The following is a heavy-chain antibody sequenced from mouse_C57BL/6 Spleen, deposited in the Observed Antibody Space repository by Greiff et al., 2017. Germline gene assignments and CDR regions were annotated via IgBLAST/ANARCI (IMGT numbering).Heavy chain of an antibody. D-gene: IGHD4-1*01. J-gene: IGHJ2*01. CDR1: GYTFTSYW. CDR3: ARKGDWVFDY. CDR2: IDPSDSET. V-gene: IGHV1-52*01. Sequence: QVHVKQPGAELVRPGSSVKLSCKASGYTFTSYWMHWVKQRPIQGLEWIGNIDPSDSETHYNQKFKDKATLTVDKSSSTAYMQLSSLTSEDSAVYYCARKGDWVFDYWGQGTTLTVSS.